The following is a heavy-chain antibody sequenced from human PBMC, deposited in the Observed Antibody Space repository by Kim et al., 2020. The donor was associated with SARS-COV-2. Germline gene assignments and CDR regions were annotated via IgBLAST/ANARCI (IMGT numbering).Heavy chain of an antibody. CDR3: ARDRWFGESPLDY. J-gene: IGHJ4*02. V-gene: IGHV3-74*01. D-gene: IGHD3-10*01. Sequence: YAASVKGRFTVSRHNAKNTLYLQMNSLRAEDTAVYYCARDRWFGESPLDYWGQGTLVTVSS.